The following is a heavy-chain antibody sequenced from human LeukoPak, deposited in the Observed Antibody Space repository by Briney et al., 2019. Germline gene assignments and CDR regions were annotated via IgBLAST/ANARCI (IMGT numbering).Heavy chain of an antibody. J-gene: IGHJ4*02. Sequence: GGSLSLSCAASGFSFSSHWMTWVRQAPGKGLEWVANIKEDGGKKNYVDSVKGRFTISRENAKRSLYMQKNSLRAENTAVYYCATPLDYYDSSGFHQGGDWGQGTLVTVSS. CDR1: GFSFSSHW. CDR2: IKEDGGKK. CDR3: ATPLDYYDSSGFHQGGD. V-gene: IGHV3-7*03. D-gene: IGHD3-22*01.